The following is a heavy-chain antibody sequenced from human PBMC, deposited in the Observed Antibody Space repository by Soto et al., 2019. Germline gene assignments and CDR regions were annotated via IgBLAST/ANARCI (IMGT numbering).Heavy chain of an antibody. V-gene: IGHV3-15*01. CDR2: IKSQGDGGTR. J-gene: IGHJ6*02. CDR3: TTDLQAYCDGTTCYAGNYYYDDMDV. D-gene: IGHD2-2*01. CDR1: GFSFRNAW. Sequence: PGGSLRLSCAASGFSFRNAWMSWVRQAPGKGLEWVGHIKSQGDGGTRDYAAPVKGRFTISRDDSKNTLFLQMNSLKNEDTAVYFCTTDLQAYCDGTTCYAGNYYYDDMDVWGLGTTVTAP.